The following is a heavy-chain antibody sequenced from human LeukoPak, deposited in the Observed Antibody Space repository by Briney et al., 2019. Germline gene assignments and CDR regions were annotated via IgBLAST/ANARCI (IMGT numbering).Heavy chain of an antibody. D-gene: IGHD4-23*01. V-gene: IGHV3-30*02. CDR1: GFTFSSYG. Sequence: GGSLRLSCAASGFTFSSYGMYWVRQAPGKGLEWVAFIRYDGSNKYYADSVKGRFTISRDNSKNTLYLQMNSLRAEDTAVYYCAKDLLTGVTNLNWFDPWGQGTLVTVSS. J-gene: IGHJ5*02. CDR2: IRYDGSNK. CDR3: AKDLLTGVTNLNWFDP.